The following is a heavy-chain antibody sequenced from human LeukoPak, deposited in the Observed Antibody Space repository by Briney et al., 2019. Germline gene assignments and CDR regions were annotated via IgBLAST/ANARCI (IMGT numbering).Heavy chain of an antibody. Sequence: PSETLSLTCTVSGGSISSYYWSWIRQPPGKGLEWIGYIYYSGSTNYNPSLKSRVTISVDTSKTQFSLKLSSVTAADTAVYYCARQPGSGWYRFDHWGQGTLVTVSS. CDR3: ARQPGSGWYRFDH. CDR1: GGSISSYY. CDR2: IYYSGST. D-gene: IGHD6-19*01. V-gene: IGHV4-59*08. J-gene: IGHJ4*02.